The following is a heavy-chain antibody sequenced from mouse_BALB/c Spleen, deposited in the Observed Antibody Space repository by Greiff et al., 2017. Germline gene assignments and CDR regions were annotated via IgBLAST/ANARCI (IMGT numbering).Heavy chain of an antibody. Sequence: QVQLQQSAAELARPGASVKMSCKASGYTFTSYTMHWVKQRPGQGLEWIGYINPSSGYTEYNQKFKDKTTLTADKSSSTAYMQLSSLTSEDSAVYYCARKEYSGYFDDWGQGTTLTVSS. V-gene: IGHV1-4*02. J-gene: IGHJ2*01. CDR1: GYTFTSYT. CDR2: INPSSGYT. CDR3: ARKEYSGYFDD. D-gene: IGHD2-12*01.